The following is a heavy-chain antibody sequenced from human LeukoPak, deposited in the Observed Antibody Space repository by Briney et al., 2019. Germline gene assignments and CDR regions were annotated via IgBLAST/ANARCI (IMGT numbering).Heavy chain of an antibody. CDR1: GFTFSSHW. J-gene: IGHJ4*02. Sequence: GGSLRLSCAASGFTFSSHWMHWVRQAPGKGLVWVSRINSDGSTTTNADSVKGRFTISRDNAKNTLYLQMNSLRAEDTAVYYCTRGGWTVTNIDYWGQGTLVTVSS. CDR2: INSDGSTT. V-gene: IGHV3-74*01. CDR3: TRGGWTVTNIDY. D-gene: IGHD4-17*01.